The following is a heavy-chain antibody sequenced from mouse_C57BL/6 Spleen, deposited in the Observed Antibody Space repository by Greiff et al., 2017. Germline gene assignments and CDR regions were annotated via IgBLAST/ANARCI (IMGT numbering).Heavy chain of an antibody. D-gene: IGHD1-1*01. CDR2: IHPNSGST. CDR3: ARSSRENYAMDY. Sequence: QVQLQQPGAELVKPGASVKLSCKASGYTFTSYWMHWVKQRPGQGLEWIGMIHPNSGSTNYNEKFKSKATLTVDKSSSTAYMQRSSLTSEDSAVYYCARSSRENYAMDYWGQGTSVTVSS. V-gene: IGHV1-64*01. J-gene: IGHJ4*01. CDR1: GYTFTSYW.